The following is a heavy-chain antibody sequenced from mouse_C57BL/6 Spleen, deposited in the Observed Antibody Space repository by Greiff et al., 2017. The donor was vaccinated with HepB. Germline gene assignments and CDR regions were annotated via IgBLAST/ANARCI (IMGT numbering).Heavy chain of an antibody. CDR1: GYTFTDYN. CDR3: ARCLTTVVETWYFDV. D-gene: IGHD1-1*01. Sequence: VQLQQSGPELVKPGASVKIPCKASGYTFTDYNMDWVKQSHGKSLEWIGDINPNNGGTIYNQKFKGKATLTVDKSSSTAYMELRSLTSEDTAVYYCARCLTTVVETWYFDVWGTGTTVTVSS. CDR2: INPNNGGT. V-gene: IGHV1-18*01. J-gene: IGHJ1*03.